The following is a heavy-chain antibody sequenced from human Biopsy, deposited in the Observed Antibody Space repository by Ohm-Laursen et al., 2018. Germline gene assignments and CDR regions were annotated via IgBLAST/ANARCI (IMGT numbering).Heavy chain of an antibody. Sequence: TLSLTCTVSGGSISSGGSYWSWIRPRPGKGLVWIGYIFNSANTYSNPSLKNLITISGDTSKNQFSLKLNSVTAADTAVYYCARGDYFDSNGYFWFDPWGQGTLVTVSS. J-gene: IGHJ5*02. V-gene: IGHV4-31*01. CDR1: GGSISSGGSY. D-gene: IGHD3-22*01. CDR2: IFNSANT. CDR3: ARGDYFDSNGYFWFDP.